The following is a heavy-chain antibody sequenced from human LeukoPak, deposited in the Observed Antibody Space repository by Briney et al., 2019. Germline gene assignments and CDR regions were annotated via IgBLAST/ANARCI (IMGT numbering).Heavy chain of an antibody. CDR2: IYTSGST. CDR3: ARLNPDWSGYYRLDYYMDV. J-gene: IGHJ6*03. D-gene: IGHD3-3*01. V-gene: IGHV4-4*09. Sequence: MPSETLSLTCTVSGGSISSYYWSWIRQPPGKGLEWIGYIYTSGSTNYNPSLKSRVTISVDTSKNQFSLKLSSVTAADTAVYYCARLNPDWSGYYRLDYYMDVWGKGTTVTVSS. CDR1: GGSISSYY.